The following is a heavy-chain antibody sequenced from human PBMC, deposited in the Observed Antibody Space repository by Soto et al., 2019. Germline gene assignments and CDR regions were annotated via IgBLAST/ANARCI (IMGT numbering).Heavy chain of an antibody. CDR1: GYTFTGYY. J-gene: IGHJ4*02. Sequence: ASVKVSCKASGYTFTGYYMHWVRQAPGQGLEWMGWINPNSGGTNYAQKFQGWVTMTRDTSISTAYMELSRLRSDDTAVYYCARGRRVYSGYDPYYFDYWGQGTLVT. CDR2: INPNSGGT. D-gene: IGHD5-12*01. CDR3: ARGRRVYSGYDPYYFDY. V-gene: IGHV1-2*04.